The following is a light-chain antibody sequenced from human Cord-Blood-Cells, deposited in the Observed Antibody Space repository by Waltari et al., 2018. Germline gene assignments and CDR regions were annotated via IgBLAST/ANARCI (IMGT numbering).Light chain of an antibody. CDR2: AAS. CDR3: QQSYSTPCT. J-gene: IGKJ2*02. CDR1: QSISSY. V-gene: IGKV1-39*01. Sequence: QITQSPSSLSSSVGDRVTITCRASQSISSYLNWYQQKPGKAPKLLIYAASSLQSGVPSRFSGSGSGTDFTLTISSLQPEDFATYYCQQSYSTPCTFGQGTKLEIK.